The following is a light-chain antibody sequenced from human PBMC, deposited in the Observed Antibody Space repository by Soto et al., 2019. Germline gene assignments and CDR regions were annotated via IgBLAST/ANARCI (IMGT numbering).Light chain of an antibody. V-gene: IGKV3-15*01. CDR2: GAS. CDR1: QTVSSN. CDR3: QQYNNWPPYT. Sequence: EVVMTQSPATLSVSPGERATLSCRASQTVSSNLAWYQQKPGQAPRLLIYGASTRATGIPARFSGSGSGTEFTLTISSLQSGDFAVYYCQQYNNWPPYTFGQGTKLEIQ. J-gene: IGKJ2*01.